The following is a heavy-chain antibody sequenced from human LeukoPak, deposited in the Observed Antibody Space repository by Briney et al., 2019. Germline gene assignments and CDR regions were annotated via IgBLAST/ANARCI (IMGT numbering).Heavy chain of an antibody. Sequence: GGSLRLSCAASGFTFSSYEMNWVRQAPGKGLEWGSYISNSGSIIYYADSVKGRFTISRDNAKNSLYLQMNSLRAEDTAVYYCARESSSLTYPDFDYWGQGTLVTVSS. D-gene: IGHD6-13*01. J-gene: IGHJ4*02. CDR1: GFTFSSYE. CDR2: ISNSGSII. V-gene: IGHV3-48*03. CDR3: ARESSSLTYPDFDY.